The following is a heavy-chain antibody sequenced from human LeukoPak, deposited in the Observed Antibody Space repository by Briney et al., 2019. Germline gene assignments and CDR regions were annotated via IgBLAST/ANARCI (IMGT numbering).Heavy chain of an antibody. CDR1: GFTFSSYA. D-gene: IGHD6-13*01. Sequence: GGSLRLSCAASGFTFSSYAMSWVRQAPGKGLEWVSAISGSGGSTYYADSVKGRFTISRDNSKNSLYLQMTSLRAEDTAVYYCARLRIAASYYFYYYGMDVWGQGTTVTVSS. V-gene: IGHV3-23*01. CDR3: ARLRIAASYYFYYYGMDV. CDR2: ISGSGGST. J-gene: IGHJ6*02.